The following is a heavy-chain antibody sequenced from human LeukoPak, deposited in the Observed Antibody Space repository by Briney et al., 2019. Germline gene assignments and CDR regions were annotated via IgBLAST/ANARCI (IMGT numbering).Heavy chain of an antibody. V-gene: IGHV5-51*01. CDR1: GHDFPDYW. CDR2: IYPGDSDT. CDR3: ARHLGGATTDAFNV. D-gene: IGHD1-26*01. J-gene: IGHJ3*01. Sequence: GESLKISCRASGHDFPDYWIGWVRQMPGKGLEWMGIIYPGDSDTRYSPSFRGQVTISADKSISTAYLQWSSLKASDTAMYYCARHLGGATTDAFNVWGQGTMVTVSS.